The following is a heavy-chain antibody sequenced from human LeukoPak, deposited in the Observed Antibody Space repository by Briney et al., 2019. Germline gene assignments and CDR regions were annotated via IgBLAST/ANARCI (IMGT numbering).Heavy chain of an antibody. CDR1: GFTFSSYG. CDR2: IWYDGSNK. CDR3: ASLVVVAATPEYFDS. V-gene: IGHV3-33*01. J-gene: IGHJ4*02. D-gene: IGHD2-15*01. Sequence: TGGSLRLSCAASGFTFSSYGMHWVRQAPGKGLEWVAVIWYDGSNKYYADSVKGRFTISRDNSKNTLYLQMNSLRAEDTAVYYCASLVVVAATPEYFDSWGQGTLVTVSS.